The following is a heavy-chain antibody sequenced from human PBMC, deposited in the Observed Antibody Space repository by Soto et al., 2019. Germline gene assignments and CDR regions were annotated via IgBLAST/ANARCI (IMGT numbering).Heavy chain of an antibody. CDR2: IYYSGST. CDR3: ARRWGSAFDI. CDR1: GGSISSYY. J-gene: IGHJ3*02. Sequence: QVQLQESGPGLMKPSETLSLTCTVSGGSISSYYWSWIRQPPGKGLEWIGYIYYSGSTNYNPSLKXRVNISVDTSKNQFSLKLSSVTAADTAVYYCARRWGSAFDIWGQGTMVTVSS. V-gene: IGHV4-59*01. D-gene: IGHD3-16*01.